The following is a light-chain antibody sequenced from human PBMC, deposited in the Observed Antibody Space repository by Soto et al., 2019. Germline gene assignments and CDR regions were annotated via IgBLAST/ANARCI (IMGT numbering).Light chain of an antibody. V-gene: IGKV2D-29*01. CDR1: QSLVHTDGKTH. Sequence: DIVMTQTPLSLSVTPGQPASISCKSSQSLVHTDGKTHLFSYLQKPGQPPQALIYEVSKRFSGVPDRFSGSGSGTDFTLRVSRVEAEDVGVYYCFQSLQLPLTFGGGTKVDIK. CDR2: EVS. J-gene: IGKJ4*01. CDR3: FQSLQLPLT.